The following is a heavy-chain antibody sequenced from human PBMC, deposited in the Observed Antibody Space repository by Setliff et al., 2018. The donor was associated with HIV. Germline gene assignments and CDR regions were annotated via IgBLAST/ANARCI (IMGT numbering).Heavy chain of an antibody. Sequence: ASVKVSCKASGYTFNIFGITWVRQAPGQGLEWMGWISAYNGATNFAQKFQGRVTLTTDTSTTTAYMELTSLRSDDTAVYYCARVSLGWGSGTYYQSWFDPWGQGTLVTVSS. J-gene: IGHJ5*02. CDR1: GYTFNIFG. CDR3: ARVSLGWGSGTYYQSWFDP. D-gene: IGHD3-10*01. CDR2: ISAYNGAT. V-gene: IGHV1-18*01.